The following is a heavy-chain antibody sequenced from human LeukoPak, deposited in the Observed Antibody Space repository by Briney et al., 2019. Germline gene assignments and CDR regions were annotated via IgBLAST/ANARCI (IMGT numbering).Heavy chain of an antibody. J-gene: IGHJ4*02. CDR3: ARVDTTVATTFDY. D-gene: IGHD4-17*01. Sequence: SETLSLTCSVSGGAISSSGYSWGWIRQPPGKGLEWIGTIYSSGSIYYNPSLKRRVTISVATSKTQSTLKPTSVSAADTAVVYCARVDTTVATTFDYWGRGTLATVSS. V-gene: IGHV4-39*06. CDR1: GGAISSSGYS. CDR2: IYSSGSI.